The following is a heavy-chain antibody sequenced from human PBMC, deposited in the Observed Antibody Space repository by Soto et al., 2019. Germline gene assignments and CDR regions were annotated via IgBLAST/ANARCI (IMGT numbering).Heavy chain of an antibody. CDR1: GSSFTGDY. D-gene: IGHD3-22*01. CDR3: ARDLPPYDRSRQAAGAFED. J-gene: IGHJ4*02. CDR2: VFGTGAGTP. V-gene: IGHV4-4*07. Sequence: QVQLQESGPGLVRPSETLSLTCSVSGSSFTGDYWSWIRQPTGKGLEWIGRVFGTGAGTPIYNSSLKNRVTMSVDSSIKQFSLKLTSVTAADTAVYYCARDLPPYDRSRQAAGAFEDWGQGILVAVSS.